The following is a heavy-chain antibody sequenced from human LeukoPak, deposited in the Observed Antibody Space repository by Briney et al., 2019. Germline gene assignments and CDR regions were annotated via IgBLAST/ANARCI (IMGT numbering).Heavy chain of an antibody. D-gene: IGHD2-21*02. CDR2: IYSGGST. Sequence: PGGSLRLSCAASGFTVSSNYMSWVRQAPGEGLEWVSVIYSGGSTYYADSVKGRFTISRDNSKNTLYLQMNSLRAEDTAVYYCARDEYCGGDCYSDWGQGTLVTVSS. CDR1: GFTVSSNY. V-gene: IGHV3-53*01. J-gene: IGHJ4*02. CDR3: ARDEYCGGDCYSD.